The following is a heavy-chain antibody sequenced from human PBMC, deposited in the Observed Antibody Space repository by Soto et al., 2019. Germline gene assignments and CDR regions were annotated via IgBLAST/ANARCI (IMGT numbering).Heavy chain of an antibody. D-gene: IGHD3-3*01. CDR3: ARVAMENYHDMWSGSTSSALDV. CDR1: GGSMRGYS. Sequence: SETLSLTCKVSGGSMRGYSWSWIRQTPGEGLEWIGYVSHSGRTDYSPSLKNRVTISLDMSKNHFALHVNSVDPADTAVYYCARVAMENYHDMWSGSTSSALDVWAQGTTVTVSS. CDR2: VSHSGRT. J-gene: IGHJ6*02. V-gene: IGHV4-59*13.